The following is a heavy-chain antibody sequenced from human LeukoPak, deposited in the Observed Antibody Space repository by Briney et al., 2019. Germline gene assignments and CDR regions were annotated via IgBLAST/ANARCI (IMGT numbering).Heavy chain of an antibody. CDR1: GGSISSGGYH. V-gene: IGHV4-31*03. CDR2: IYYSGST. Sequence: SSETLSLTCTVSGGSISSGGYHWSWVRQLPGKGLEWIGYIYYSGSTYYNPSLKSRISISVDTSKNQFSLKVSSVTAADTAVYYCARIILGYSYGGYFFDYWGQGALVTVSS. J-gene: IGHJ4*02. D-gene: IGHD5-18*01. CDR3: ARIILGYSYGGYFFDY.